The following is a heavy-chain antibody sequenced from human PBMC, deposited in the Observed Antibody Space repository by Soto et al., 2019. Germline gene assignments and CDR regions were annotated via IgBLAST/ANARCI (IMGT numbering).Heavy chain of an antibody. CDR1: GFTFRIYA. D-gene: IGHD2-15*01. CDR2: ISYDGSNK. CDR3: ARGEREDIAVVIGARPGEYGVDV. Sequence: QVQLVESGGGVVQPGRSLRLSCAASGFTFRIYAMHWVRQAPGKGLECVAVISYDGSNKFYRDSVKGRFTISRDNSKNTLYLQISSLRYEDTAVYYCARGEREDIAVVIGARPGEYGVDVWGQGTTVTVPS. V-gene: IGHV3-30-3*01. J-gene: IGHJ6*02.